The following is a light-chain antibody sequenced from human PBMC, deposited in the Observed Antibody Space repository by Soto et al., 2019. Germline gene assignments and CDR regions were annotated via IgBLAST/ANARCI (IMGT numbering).Light chain of an antibody. CDR3: QQYTNWPIT. Sequence: EVVMTQSPATLSVSPGERATLSCRASQTVGKKYLAWYQQKPGQAPRLLIYGISARATGIPARFSGSGSGTEFTLTINSLQSEDFAVYYCQQYTNWPITFGQGTRLEIK. V-gene: IGKV3-15*01. CDR2: GIS. CDR1: QTVGKK. J-gene: IGKJ5*01.